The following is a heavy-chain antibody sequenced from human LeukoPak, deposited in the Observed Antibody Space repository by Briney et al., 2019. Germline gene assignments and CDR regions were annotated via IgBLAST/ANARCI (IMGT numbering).Heavy chain of an antibody. J-gene: IGHJ4*02. CDR2: INPSGGST. V-gene: IGHV1-46*01. D-gene: IGHD4-11*01. Sequence: ASVKVSCKASGYTFTSYGISWVRQAPGQGLEWMGIINPSGGSTSYAQKSQGRVTMTRDTSTSTVYMELSSLRSEDTAVYYCAREGTVTTMPFDYWGQGTLVTVSS. CDR1: GYTFTSYG. CDR3: AREGTVTTMPFDY.